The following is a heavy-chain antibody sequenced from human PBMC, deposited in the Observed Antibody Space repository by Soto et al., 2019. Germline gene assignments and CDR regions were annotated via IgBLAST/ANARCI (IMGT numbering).Heavy chain of an antibody. D-gene: IGHD4-17*01. CDR2: IYPEDSDL. J-gene: IGHJ3*02. V-gene: IGHV5-51*01. Sequence: GESLKISCKGSGYTFTTFWIGWVRQMPDKGLEWVGIIYPEDSDLRYSPSFHGQVTISADKSISTAYLQWNNLKASDTAMYYCASINEYGKTRAFDIWGQGTMVTVSS. CDR1: GYTFTTFW. CDR3: ASINEYGKTRAFDI.